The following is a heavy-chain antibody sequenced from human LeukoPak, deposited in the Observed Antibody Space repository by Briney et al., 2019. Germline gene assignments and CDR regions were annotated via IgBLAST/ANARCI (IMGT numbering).Heavy chain of an antibody. J-gene: IGHJ5*02. Sequence: GGSLRLSCAASGFNFSNYWMHWVRQAPGKGLVWVSRINSDGSSTSYAGSVKGRFTISRDNAKNTLYLQMNSLRAEDTAVYYCARDGSSWSNWLDPWGQGTLVTVSS. V-gene: IGHV3-74*01. CDR3: ARDGSSWSNWLDP. CDR1: GFNFSNYW. CDR2: INSDGSST. D-gene: IGHD6-13*01.